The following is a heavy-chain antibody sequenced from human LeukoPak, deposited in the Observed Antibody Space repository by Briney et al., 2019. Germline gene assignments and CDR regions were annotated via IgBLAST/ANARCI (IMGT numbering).Heavy chain of an antibody. CDR3: ARDRYGSGGD. D-gene: IGHD3-10*01. Sequence: EXLSLTCTVSGGSISSYYWSWIRQPPGKGLEWIGYIYYSGSTNYNPSLTSRVTISVDPSKNQFSLKLSSVTAADTAVYYCARDRYGSGGDWGQGTLVTVSS. CDR1: GGSISSYY. J-gene: IGHJ4*02. CDR2: IYYSGST. V-gene: IGHV4-59*01.